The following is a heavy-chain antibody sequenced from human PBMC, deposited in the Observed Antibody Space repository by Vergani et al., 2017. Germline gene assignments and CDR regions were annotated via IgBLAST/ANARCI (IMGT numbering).Heavy chain of an antibody. CDR3: ARELPLGYCSSTSCYTGWFDP. V-gene: IGHV1-69*01. J-gene: IGHJ5*02. D-gene: IGHD2-2*02. Sequence: QVQLVQSGAEVKKPGSSVKVSCKASGGTFSSYAISWVRQAPGQGLEWMGGIIPIFGTANYAQKFQGRVTITADESTSTAYMELSSLRSEDTAVYSCARELPLGYCSSTSCYTGWFDPGGEGTLVTVSS. CDR2: IIPIFGTA. CDR1: GGTFSSYA.